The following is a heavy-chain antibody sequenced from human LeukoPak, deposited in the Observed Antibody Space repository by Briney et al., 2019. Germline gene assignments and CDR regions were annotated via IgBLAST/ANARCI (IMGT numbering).Heavy chain of an antibody. J-gene: IGHJ6*03. CDR3: ASHRYYYYYMDV. V-gene: IGHV4-39*07. Sequence: SETLSLTCTVSGGSISSSTYYWGWIRQPPGKALEWIGSIYYSGSTYYNPSLKSRVTISVDTSKNQFSLKLSSVTAADTAVYYCASHRYYYYYMDVWGKGTTVTISS. CDR2: IYYSGST. CDR1: GGSISSSTYY.